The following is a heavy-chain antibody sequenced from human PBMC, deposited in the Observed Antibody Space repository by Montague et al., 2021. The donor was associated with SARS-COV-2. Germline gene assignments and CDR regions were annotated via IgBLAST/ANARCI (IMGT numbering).Heavy chain of an antibody. CDR3: ARHYDHSSRVDS. Sequence: SETLSLTCTVSGVSISSDYWTWIWVRPRKGLEWIGFVYYRGTTYSNSYRRRRVTISVDTSNNHFSLTLSSVTDAAAAISYCARHYDHSSRVDSWGQGTLVTVSS. CDR1: GVSISSDY. J-gene: IGHJ4*02. CDR2: VYYRGTT. D-gene: IGHD3-16*01. V-gene: IGHV4-59*08.